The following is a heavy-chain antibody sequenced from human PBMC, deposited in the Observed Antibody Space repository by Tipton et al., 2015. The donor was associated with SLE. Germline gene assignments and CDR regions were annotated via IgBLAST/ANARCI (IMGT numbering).Heavy chain of an antibody. CDR2: IYYSGGT. D-gene: IGHD3-3*01. Sequence: LRLSCTVSGGSISSYYWSWIRQPPGKGLVWIGYIYYSGGTNYNPSLKSRVTISVDTSKNQFSLKLSSVTAAGTAVYYCARGVEDFGVVINIWFDPWGQGTLVTVSS. CDR3: ARGVEDFGVVINIWFDP. J-gene: IGHJ5*02. CDR1: GGSISSYY. V-gene: IGHV4-59*01.